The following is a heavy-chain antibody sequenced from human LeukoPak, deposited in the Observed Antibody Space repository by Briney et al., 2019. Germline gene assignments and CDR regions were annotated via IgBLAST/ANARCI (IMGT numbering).Heavy chain of an antibody. Sequence: ASVKVSCKASGYTFTNYYLHWVRQATGQGLAWMGMINPSGGTTRYVEKFQGRVTMTRDTSASTVYMELRSLRSEDTAVYYCARGGYSESFYNPRSYGMDVWGQGTTVIVSS. CDR3: ARGGYSESFYNPRSYGMDV. D-gene: IGHD3-10*01. V-gene: IGHV1-46*01. J-gene: IGHJ6*02. CDR1: GYTFTNYY. CDR2: INPSGGTT.